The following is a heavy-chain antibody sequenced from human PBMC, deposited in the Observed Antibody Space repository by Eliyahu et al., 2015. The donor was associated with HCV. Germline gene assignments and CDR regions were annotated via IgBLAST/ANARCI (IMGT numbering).Heavy chain of an antibody. J-gene: IGHJ3*02. CDR2: ISYXGSNK. V-gene: IGHV3-30*18. CDR3: AKDRDYYDSSAEGSDAFDI. Sequence: QVQLVESGGGVVQPGRSLRLSCAXSGFTFXSYXXHWVRQAPGKGLEWVAVISYXGSNKYYADSVKGRFTISRDNSKNTLYLQMNSLRAEDTAVYYCAKDRDYYDSSAEGSDAFDIWGQGTMVTVSS. CDR1: GFTFXSYX. D-gene: IGHD3-22*01.